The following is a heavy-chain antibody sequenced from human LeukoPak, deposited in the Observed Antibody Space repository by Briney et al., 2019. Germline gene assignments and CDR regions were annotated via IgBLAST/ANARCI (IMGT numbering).Heavy chain of an antibody. CDR3: ARRKFSGSYSSYYYYYYMDV. CDR1: GFTFSSYW. J-gene: IGHJ6*03. V-gene: IGHV3-7*01. D-gene: IGHD1-26*01. CDR2: IKQDGSEK. Sequence: QPGGSLRLSCAASGFTFSSYWMRWVRQAPGKGGEWVANIKQDGSEKYYVDSVKGGFTISREKAKNTVYLQMDSLRAEDTAVYYCARRKFSGSYSSYYYYYYMDVWGKGTTVTVSS.